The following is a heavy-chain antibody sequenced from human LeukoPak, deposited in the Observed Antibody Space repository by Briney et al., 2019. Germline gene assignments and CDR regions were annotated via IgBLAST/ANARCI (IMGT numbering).Heavy chain of an antibody. CDR1: GGSISSYY. D-gene: IGHD6-19*01. CDR3: ARDLGSGLDI. CDR2: IYYSGST. J-gene: IGHJ3*02. Sequence: PSETLSLTCTVSGGSISSYYWSWIRQPPGKGLEWIGYIYYSGSTNYNPSLKSRVTISVDTSKNQFSLKLSSVTAADTAVYYCARDLGSGLDIWGQGTMVTVSS. V-gene: IGHV4-59*01.